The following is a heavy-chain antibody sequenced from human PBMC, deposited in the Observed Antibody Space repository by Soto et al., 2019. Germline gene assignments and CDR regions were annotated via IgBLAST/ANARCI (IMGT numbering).Heavy chain of an antibody. D-gene: IGHD2-21*01. CDR2: VYHNGGA. Sequence: SETLSLTCTVSGVSIHNSHYFWACIRQPPGKGLQFIASVYHNGGAHYNSSLKSRVTISVDTANNQVSLRMRSLTAADTAFYYCGRVVEGATRHTDPDSWGQGILVTVSS. J-gene: IGHJ5*01. CDR1: GVSIHNSHYF. V-gene: IGHV4-39*01. CDR3: GRVVEGATRHTDPDS.